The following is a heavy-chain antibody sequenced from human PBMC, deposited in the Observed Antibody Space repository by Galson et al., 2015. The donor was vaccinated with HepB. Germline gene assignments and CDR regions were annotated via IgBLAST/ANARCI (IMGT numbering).Heavy chain of an antibody. V-gene: IGHV4-34*01. CDR2: INHSGST. D-gene: IGHD6-19*01. CDR1: GGSFSGYY. J-gene: IGHJ3*02. Sequence: ETLSLTCAVYGGSFSGYYWSWIRQPPGKGLEWIGEINHSGSTNYNPSLKSRVTISVDTSKNQFSLKLSSVTAADTAVYYCARDDYSSGFLDAFDIWGQGTMVTVSS. CDR3: ARDDYSSGFLDAFDI.